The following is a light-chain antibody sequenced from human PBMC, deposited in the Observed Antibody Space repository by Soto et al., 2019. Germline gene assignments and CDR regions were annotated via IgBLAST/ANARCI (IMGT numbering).Light chain of an antibody. J-gene: IGKJ1*01. CDR2: KAS. CDR3: QQYNSFSSWT. Sequence: IQMTQSNSTLSASIGDRVTISCRASQSISSGLAWYRQKPGIAPKVLIYKASSLESGVPSRFSGSGSGTEFTLTISSLQPDDFATYYCQQYNSFSSWTFGQGTMA. CDR1: QSISSG. V-gene: IGKV1-5*03.